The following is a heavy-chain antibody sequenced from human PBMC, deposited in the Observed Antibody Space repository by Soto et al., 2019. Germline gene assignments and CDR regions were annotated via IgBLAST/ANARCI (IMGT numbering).Heavy chain of an antibody. CDR1: GDSLSNYY. CDR3: ARVGARYCSGANCLMAY. CDR2: FSSRGST. J-gene: IGHJ4*02. D-gene: IGHD2-15*01. Sequence: QVQLQESGPGLVKPSETLSLTCTVSGDSLSNYYWSWIRQPPGKGLEWIGYFSSRGSTTYNPSLKSRVTISVDTSKNQFSRNVSSGTAADTAVYCCARVGARYCSGANCLMAYWGQGALVTVSS. V-gene: IGHV4-59*01.